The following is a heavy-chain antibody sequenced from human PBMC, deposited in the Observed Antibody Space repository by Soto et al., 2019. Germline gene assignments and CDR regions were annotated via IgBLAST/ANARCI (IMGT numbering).Heavy chain of an antibody. CDR3: ARDFIVGALSGFDP. CDR1: GGSISSYY. V-gene: IGHV4-59*01. D-gene: IGHD1-26*01. J-gene: IGHJ5*02. CDR2: IYYSGST. Sequence: SETLSLTCTVSGGSISSYYWSWIRQPPGKGLEWIGYIYYSGSTNYNPSLKSRVTISVDTSKNQFSLKLSSVTAADTAVYYCARDFIVGALSGFDPWGQGTLVTVSS.